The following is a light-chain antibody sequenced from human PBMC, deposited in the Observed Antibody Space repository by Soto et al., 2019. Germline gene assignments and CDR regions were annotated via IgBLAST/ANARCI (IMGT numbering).Light chain of an antibody. CDR3: ALYVGSGTVV. CDR1: SASVLTSYY. CDR2: STN. Sequence: QTVVSQEPSFSVSPGETATLTCGLTSASVLTSYYPSWYQQTPGQAPRTLIYSTNIRSSGVPDRFSGSILGNKAALTITGAQADDESDYYCALYVGSGTVVFGGGTQLTVL. V-gene: IGLV8-61*01. J-gene: IGLJ2*01.